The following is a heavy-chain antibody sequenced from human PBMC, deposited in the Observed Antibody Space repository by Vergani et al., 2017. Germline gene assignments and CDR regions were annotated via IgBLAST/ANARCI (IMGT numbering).Heavy chain of an antibody. J-gene: IGHJ4*02. Sequence: QVQLQESGPGLVKPSETLSLTCAVSGYSISSGYYWGWIRQPPGKGLEWIGSIYHSGTTSYNASLKSRVTISVDTSKNHFSLQLRSVTAADTAVYYCGGLLTGGIDYWGQGTLVTVSS. CDR2: IYHSGTT. V-gene: IGHV4-38-2*01. CDR1: GYSISSGYY. CDR3: GGLLTGGIDY. D-gene: IGHD3-16*01.